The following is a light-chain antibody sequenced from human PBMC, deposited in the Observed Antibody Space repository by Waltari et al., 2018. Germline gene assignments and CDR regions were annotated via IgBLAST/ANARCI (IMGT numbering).Light chain of an antibody. Sequence: EIVMTQSPATLSVSPGDAASLSCRASQSVSSNLAWYQQKPGQAPRLLIYGAYTRATGIPDRFSGSGSGTEFTLTISSLQSEDFAVYYCQQYNNWPPYTFGQGTKLEIK. J-gene: IGKJ2*01. V-gene: IGKV3-15*01. CDR3: QQYNNWPPYT. CDR2: GAY. CDR1: QSVSSN.